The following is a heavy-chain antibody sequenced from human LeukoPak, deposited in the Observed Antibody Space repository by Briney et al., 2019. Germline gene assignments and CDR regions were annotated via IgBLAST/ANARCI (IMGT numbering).Heavy chain of an antibody. CDR2: ISYDGSNE. CDR3: AKAFGWELTDSVDY. J-gene: IGHJ4*02. CDR1: GFTVSSNY. Sequence: PGGSLRLSCAASGFTVSSNYMSWVRQAPGKGLEWVAVISYDGSNEYYADSVKGRFTISRDNSKNTLYLQMNSLRPEDTAVYYCAKAFGWELTDSVDYWGQGTLVTVSS. V-gene: IGHV3-30*18. D-gene: IGHD1-26*01.